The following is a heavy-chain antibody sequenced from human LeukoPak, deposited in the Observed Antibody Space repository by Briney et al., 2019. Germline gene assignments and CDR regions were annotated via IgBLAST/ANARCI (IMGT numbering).Heavy chain of an antibody. J-gene: IGHJ3*02. CDR1: GGTFSSYA. CDR3: ARRGLAEADAFDI. Sequence: GASVKVSCKASGGTFSSYAISWVRQAPGRGLEWMGGIIPIFGTANYAQKFQGRVTITADQSTSTAYMELSSLRSEDTAVYYCARRGLAEADAFDIWGQGTMVTVSS. D-gene: IGHD6-13*01. V-gene: IGHV1-69*01. CDR2: IIPIFGTA.